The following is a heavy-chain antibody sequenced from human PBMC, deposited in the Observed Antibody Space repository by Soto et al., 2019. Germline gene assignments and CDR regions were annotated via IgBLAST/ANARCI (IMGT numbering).Heavy chain of an antibody. V-gene: IGHV4-34*01. Sequence: SETLSLTCAVYGGSFSGYYWSWIRQPPGKRLEWIGEINHSGSTNYNPSLKSRVTISVDTSKNQFSLKLSSVTAADTAVYYCARLGTIFGVVKYYYYYYGMDVWGQGTTVTVSS. CDR3: ARLGTIFGVVKYYYYYYGMDV. D-gene: IGHD3-3*01. CDR1: GGSFSGYY. J-gene: IGHJ6*02. CDR2: INHSGST.